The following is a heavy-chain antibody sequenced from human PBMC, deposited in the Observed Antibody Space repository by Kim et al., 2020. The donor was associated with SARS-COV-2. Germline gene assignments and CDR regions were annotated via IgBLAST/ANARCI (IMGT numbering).Heavy chain of an antibody. CDR3: ARVGTRWFGEPTNWFDP. V-gene: IGHV4-34*01. D-gene: IGHD3-10*01. Sequence: SETLSLTCAVYGGSFSGYYWSWIRQPPGKGLEWIGEINHSGSTNYNPSLKSRVTISVDTSKNQFSLKLSSVTAADTAVYYCARVGTRWFGEPTNWFDPWVQGTLVTVSS. J-gene: IGHJ5*02. CDR1: GGSFSGYY. CDR2: INHSGST.